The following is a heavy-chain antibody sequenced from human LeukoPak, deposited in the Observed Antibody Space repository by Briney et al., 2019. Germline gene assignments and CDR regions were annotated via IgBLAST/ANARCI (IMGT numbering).Heavy chain of an antibody. CDR3: ARDRYYCSSTSCYRRNWFDP. V-gene: IGHV4-4*02. D-gene: IGHD2-2*02. CDR1: GGSISSSNW. J-gene: IGHJ5*02. Sequence: SETLSLTCAVSGGSISSSNWWSWVRQPPGKGLEWIGEIYHSGSTNYNPSLKSRVTISVDTSKNQFSLKLSSVTAADTAVYYCARDRYYCSSTSCYRRNWFDPWGQGTLVTVSS. CDR2: IYHSGST.